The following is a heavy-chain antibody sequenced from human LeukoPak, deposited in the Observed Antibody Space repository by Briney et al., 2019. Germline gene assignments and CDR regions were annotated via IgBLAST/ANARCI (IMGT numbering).Heavy chain of an antibody. D-gene: IGHD6-13*01. Sequence: SGPTLVKPTQTLTLTCTFSGFSLTTSGVGVGWIRQPPGKALEWLALIYRDDGKRHSPSLKSRLTISKDTSKNQVVLIMTNMNPVDTATYYCTRIAAAGTDFDYWGQGTLVTVSS. CDR3: TRIAAAGTDFDY. CDR1: GFSLTTSGVG. J-gene: IGHJ4*02. V-gene: IGHV2-5*02. CDR2: IYRDDGK.